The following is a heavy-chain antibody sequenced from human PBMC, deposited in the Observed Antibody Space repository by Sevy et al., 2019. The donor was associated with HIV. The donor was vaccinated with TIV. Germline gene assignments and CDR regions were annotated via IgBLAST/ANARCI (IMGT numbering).Heavy chain of an antibody. V-gene: IGHV1-18*01. D-gene: IGHD6-13*01. J-gene: IGHJ4*02. CDR3: ARDKIAATGVIDY. Sequence: ASLKVSCKASGYTFNSYGINWVRQAPGQGLEWMGRISAYNANTNYAQNLQDRVTMTSDTSTSTAYMELWSLRSDDTAVYFCARDKIAATGVIDYWGQGTLVTVSS. CDR1: GYTFNSYG. CDR2: ISAYNANT.